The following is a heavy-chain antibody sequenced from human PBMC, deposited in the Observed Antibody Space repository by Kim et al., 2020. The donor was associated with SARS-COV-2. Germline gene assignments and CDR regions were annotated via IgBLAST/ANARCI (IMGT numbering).Heavy chain of an antibody. V-gene: IGHV1-69*13. D-gene: IGHD5-12*01. CDR3: ARDPPGDGYPPSPPNYYYGMDV. CDR1: GGTFSSYA. CDR2: IIPIFGTA. Sequence: SVKVSCKASGGTFSSYAISWVRQAPGQGLEWMGGIIPIFGTANYAQKFQGRVTITADESTSTAYMELSSLRSEDTAVYYCARDPPGDGYPPSPPNYYYGMDVWGQGTTVTVSS. J-gene: IGHJ6*02.